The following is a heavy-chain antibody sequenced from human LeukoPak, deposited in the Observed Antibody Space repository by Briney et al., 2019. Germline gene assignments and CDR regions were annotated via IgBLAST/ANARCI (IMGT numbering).Heavy chain of an antibody. Sequence: GEINHSGSTNYNPSLKSRVTISVDTSKNQFSLKLSSVTAADTAVYYCARVLGRPWRRQDYWGQGTLVTVSS. V-gene: IGHV4-34*01. D-gene: IGHD1-26*01. J-gene: IGHJ4*02. CDR3: ARVLGRPWRRQDY. CDR2: INHSGST.